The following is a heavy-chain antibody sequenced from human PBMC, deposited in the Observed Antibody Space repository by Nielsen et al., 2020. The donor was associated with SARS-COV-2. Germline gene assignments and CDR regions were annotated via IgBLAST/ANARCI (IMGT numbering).Heavy chain of an antibody. D-gene: IGHD5-12*01. CDR3: ARDLGGYEDERNWFDP. J-gene: IGHJ5*02. CDR2: ISAYNGNT. Sequence: WVRQAPGQGLEWMGWISAYNGNTNYAQKLQGRVTMTTDTSTSTAYMELRSLRSDDTAVYYCARDLGGYEDERNWFDPWGQGTLVTVSS. V-gene: IGHV1-18*01.